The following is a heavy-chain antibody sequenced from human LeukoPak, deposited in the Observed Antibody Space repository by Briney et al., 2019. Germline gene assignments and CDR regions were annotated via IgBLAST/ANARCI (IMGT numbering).Heavy chain of an antibody. Sequence: AGGSLRLSCAASGFTFSSYAMTWVRQAPRKGLEWVSSISGNSRYIYYADSMRGRFTISRDNAKNSLYLQMNSLKPEDTAVYYCARVAEAAAFDSWGQGTLVTVSS. J-gene: IGHJ4*02. CDR2: ISGNSRYI. D-gene: IGHD6-13*01. CDR1: GFTFSSYA. CDR3: ARVAEAAAFDS. V-gene: IGHV3-21*06.